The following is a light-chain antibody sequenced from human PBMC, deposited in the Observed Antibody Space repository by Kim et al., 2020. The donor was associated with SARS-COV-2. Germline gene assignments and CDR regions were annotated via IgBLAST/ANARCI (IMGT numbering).Light chain of an antibody. V-gene: IGKV3-11*01. CDR1: QSLSNY. Sequence: EIVLTQSPATLSLSPGERATLACRASQSLSNYLAWYQQKSGQAPRLLIYDASTRATGIPARFSGSGSGTDFTLTISSLEPEDFAFYYCQHRADWWTFGQGTKVDIK. CDR2: DAS. J-gene: IGKJ1*01. CDR3: QHRADWWT.